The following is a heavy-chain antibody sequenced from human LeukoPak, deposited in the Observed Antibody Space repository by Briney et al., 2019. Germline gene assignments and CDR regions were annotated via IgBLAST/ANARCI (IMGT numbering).Heavy chain of an antibody. V-gene: IGHV3-66*01. D-gene: IGHD2-2*01. CDR1: AFTFSSYS. Sequence: PGGSLRLSCTASAFTFSSYSMNWVRQAPGKGLEWVSVIYSGGSTYYADSVKGRFTISRDNSKNTLYLQMNSLRAEDTAVYYCARAPTAADSFDYWGQGTLVTVSS. CDR2: IYSGGST. J-gene: IGHJ4*02. CDR3: ARAPTAADSFDY.